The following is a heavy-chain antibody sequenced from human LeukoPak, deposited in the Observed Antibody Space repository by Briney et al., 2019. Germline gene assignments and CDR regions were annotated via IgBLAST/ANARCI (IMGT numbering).Heavy chain of an antibody. CDR2: IKQDGSEK. J-gene: IGHJ4*02. D-gene: IGHD5-12*01. V-gene: IGHV3-7*01. Sequence: GGSLRLSCAASGFTFSSYWMSWVRQAPGKGLEWVANIKQDGSEKYYVDSVKGRFTISRDNAKNSLYLQMNSLRAEDTAVYYCARDVRVDIVATITSFDYWGQGTLVTVSS. CDR3: ARDVRVDIVATITSFDY. CDR1: GFTFSSYW.